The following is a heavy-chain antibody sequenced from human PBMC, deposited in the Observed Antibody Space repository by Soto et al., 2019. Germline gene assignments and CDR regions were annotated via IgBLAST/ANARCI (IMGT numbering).Heavy chain of an antibody. CDR1: GGSISSYY. D-gene: IGHD6-19*01. V-gene: IGHV4-59*01. Sequence: SETLSLTCTVSGGSISSYYWSWIRQPPGKGLEWIGYIYYSGSTNYNPSLKSRVTISVDTSKNQFSLKLSSVTAADTAVYYCAREAVAVPNWFDPWGQGTLVTVSS. CDR2: IYYSGST. J-gene: IGHJ5*02. CDR3: AREAVAVPNWFDP.